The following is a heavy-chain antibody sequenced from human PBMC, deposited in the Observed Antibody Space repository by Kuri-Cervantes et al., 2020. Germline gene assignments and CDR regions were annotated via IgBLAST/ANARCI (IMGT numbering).Heavy chain of an antibody. CDR1: GYTFTGYY. V-gene: IGHV1-2*02. CDR2: INPNSGGT. Sequence: ASVKVSCKASGYTFTGYYMHWVRQAPGQGLEWMGWINPNSGGTNYAQKFQGRVTMTRDTSISTAYMELSRLRAEDTALYYCAKEGVVRGEMDVWGQGTTVTVSS. CDR3: AKEGVVRGEMDV. D-gene: IGHD3-10*01. J-gene: IGHJ6*02.